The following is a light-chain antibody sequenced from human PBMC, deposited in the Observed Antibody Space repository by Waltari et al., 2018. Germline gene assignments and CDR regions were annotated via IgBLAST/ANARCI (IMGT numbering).Light chain of an antibody. V-gene: IGKV1-39*01. CDR3: QQTYSNPKT. J-gene: IGKJ1*01. CDR1: QIITNL. CDR2: GAS. Sequence: DIQMTQSPSSLSVSVGDRVTITCRASQIITNLLNWYQQKPGKAPKLLIYGASSLHSGVPSRFSGSASGTDFTLTISSLQPEDSATYFCQQTYSNPKTFGQGTKVEIK.